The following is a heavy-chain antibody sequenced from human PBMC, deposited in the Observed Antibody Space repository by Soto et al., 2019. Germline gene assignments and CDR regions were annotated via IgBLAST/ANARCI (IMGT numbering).Heavy chain of an antibody. CDR1: GDSVSSNSAA. CDR3: ARVSGIAVAGIKSYYYGMDV. J-gene: IGHJ6*02. CDR2: TYYRSKWYN. D-gene: IGHD6-19*01. Sequence: SQTLSLTCAISGDSVSSNSAAWNWIRQSPSRGLEWLGRTYYRSKWYNDYAVSVKSRITINPDTSKNQFSLQLNSVTPEDTAVYYCARVSGIAVAGIKSYYYGMDVWGQGTTVTVSS. V-gene: IGHV6-1*01.